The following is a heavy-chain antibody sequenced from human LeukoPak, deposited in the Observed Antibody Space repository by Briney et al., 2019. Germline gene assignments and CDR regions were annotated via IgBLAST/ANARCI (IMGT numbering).Heavy chain of an antibody. CDR1: GFTFSSFD. J-gene: IGHJ6*03. Sequence: GALRLSCAASGFTFSSFDMTWVRQPTGQGLEWVSTIGTASDTYYPGSVEGRFTLSRDNAKNSLYLQMNSLTAGDTAVYYCARGPPRGKYYYMDVWGKGTTVTVS. V-gene: IGHV3-13*01. CDR3: ARGPPRGKYYYMDV. CDR2: IGTASDT. D-gene: IGHD1-1*01.